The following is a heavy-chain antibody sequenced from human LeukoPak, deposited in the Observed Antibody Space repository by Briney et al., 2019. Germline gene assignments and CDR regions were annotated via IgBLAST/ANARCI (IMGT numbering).Heavy chain of an antibody. J-gene: IGHJ4*02. D-gene: IGHD2-15*01. V-gene: IGHV1-2*02. Sequence: ASVTVPCKASGYTFTGYYMHWVRQAPGQGLEWMGWINPNSGGTNYAQKFQGRVTMTRDTSISTAYMELSRLRSDDTAVYYCASGYCSGGSCYSVDYWGQGTLVTVSS. CDR3: ASGYCSGGSCYSVDY. CDR2: INPNSGGT. CDR1: GYTFTGYY.